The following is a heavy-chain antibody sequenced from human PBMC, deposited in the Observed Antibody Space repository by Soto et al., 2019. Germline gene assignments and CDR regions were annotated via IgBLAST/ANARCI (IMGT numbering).Heavy chain of an antibody. Sequence: GGSLRLSCAASGFTFSSHGMHWVRQAPGKGLVWVSRINSDGSSTTYADPVKGRFTISRDNAKNTLYLQMNSLRAEDTAVYYCARDRGCDTTSCYAGWCDPWGQGTLVTVSS. CDR1: GFTFSSHG. CDR2: INSDGSST. J-gene: IGHJ5*02. CDR3: ARDRGCDTTSCYAGWCDP. V-gene: IGHV3-74*01. D-gene: IGHD2-2*01.